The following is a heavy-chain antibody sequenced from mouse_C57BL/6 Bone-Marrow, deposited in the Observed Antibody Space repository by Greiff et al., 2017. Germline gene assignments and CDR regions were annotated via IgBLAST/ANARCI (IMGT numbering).Heavy chain of an antibody. CDR1: GFTFSSYG. V-gene: IGHV5-6*01. CDR2: ISSGGSYT. Sequence: EVQLVESGGDLVKPGGSLKLSCAASGFTFSSYGMSWVRQTPDKRLEWVATISSGGSYTYYPDNVKGRFTISRDNAKNTLYLQMSSLKSEDTAMYYCARPLGAWFAYWGQGTLVTVSA. CDR3: ARPLGAWFAY. J-gene: IGHJ3*01.